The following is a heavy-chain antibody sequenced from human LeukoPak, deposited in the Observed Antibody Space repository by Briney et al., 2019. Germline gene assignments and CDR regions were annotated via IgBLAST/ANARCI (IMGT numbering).Heavy chain of an antibody. CDR1: GFTLSSYA. D-gene: IGHD3-10*01. Sequence: GGSLRLSCAASGFTLSSYAMSWVRQAPGKGLEWVSAISGSGGSTYYADSVKGRFTISRDNSKNTLYLQMNSLRAGDTAVYYCFSGAMVRGLFDYWGQGTLVTVSS. CDR3: FSGAMVRGLFDY. V-gene: IGHV3-23*01. CDR2: ISGSGGST. J-gene: IGHJ4*02.